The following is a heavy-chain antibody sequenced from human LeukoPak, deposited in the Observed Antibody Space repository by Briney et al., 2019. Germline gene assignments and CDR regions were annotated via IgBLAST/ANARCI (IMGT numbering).Heavy chain of an antibody. J-gene: IGHJ4*02. Sequence: GGSLRLSCAASGFTFTSYAMNWVRQAPGKGLEWVSAVWRSGTTTYYADSVKGRFTISRDNSKNTLCLQMNSLRAEDTAVYYCAKGPTRDYDYWYYSDYWGQGTLVTVSS. V-gene: IGHV3-23*01. D-gene: IGHD5-12*01. CDR3: AKGPTRDYDYWYYSDY. CDR1: GFTFTSYA. CDR2: VWRSGTTT.